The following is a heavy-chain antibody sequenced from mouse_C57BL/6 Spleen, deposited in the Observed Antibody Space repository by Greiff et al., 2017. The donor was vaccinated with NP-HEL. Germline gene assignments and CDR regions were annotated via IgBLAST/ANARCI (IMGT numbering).Heavy chain of an antibody. V-gene: IGHV3-6*01. CDR1: GYSITSGYY. D-gene: IGHD2-4*01. CDR3: ARNYDYDRAWFAY. Sequence: ESGPGLVKPSQSLSLTCSVTGYSITSGYYWNWIRQFPGNKLEWMGYISYDGSNNYNPSLKNRISITRDTSKNQFFLKLNSVTTEDTATYYCARNYDYDRAWFAYWGQGTLVTVSA. CDR2: ISYDGSN. J-gene: IGHJ3*01.